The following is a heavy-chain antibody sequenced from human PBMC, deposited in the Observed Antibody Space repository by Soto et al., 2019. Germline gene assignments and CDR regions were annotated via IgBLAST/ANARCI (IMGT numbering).Heavy chain of an antibody. V-gene: IGHV1-69*01. CDR2: VSPPFRTS. J-gene: IGHJ6*02. D-gene: IGHD3-10*01. CDR3: ARVLYYGSGSYSPYGMDV. Sequence: QVQLVQSGAEVKKSGSSVKVSCKTSGVSFNNNGIGWVRQAPGHGLEWMGGVSPPFRTSNYARKFQGRISITADASTGTVNRELSSLTSEDTAQYYCARVLYYGSGSYSPYGMDVWGQGTTVTVSS. CDR1: GVSFNNNG.